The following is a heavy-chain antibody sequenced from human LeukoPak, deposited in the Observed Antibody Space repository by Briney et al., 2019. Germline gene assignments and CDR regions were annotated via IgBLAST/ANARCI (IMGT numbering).Heavy chain of an antibody. D-gene: IGHD4-23*01. J-gene: IGHJ4*02. CDR3: AKKSPDSSGNPAYD. CDR1: GFTFSNCG. CDR2: ISRSGTET. V-gene: IGHV3-23*01. Sequence: PGGSLRLSCAGAGFTFSNCGMSWVRQAPGKGLEWVSVISRSGTETYHADYVRGRFTISRDNAKNTLYLQMNSLRAEDTAVYYCAKKSPDSSGNPAYDWGQGTLVTVSS.